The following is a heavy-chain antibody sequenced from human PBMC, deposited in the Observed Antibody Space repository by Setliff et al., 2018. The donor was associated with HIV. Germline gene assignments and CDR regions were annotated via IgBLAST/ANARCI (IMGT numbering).Heavy chain of an antibody. CDR3: AREVAGTEDH. J-gene: IGHJ4*02. V-gene: IGHV4-61*02. CDR1: GGSISSSSYY. CDR2: IYSTGST. Sequence: KSSETLSLTCTVSGGSISSSSYYWSWIRQPAGKGLEWIGRIYSTGSTTYNPSLKSRLTMSVDMSKNQVSLKLKSVTAADTAVYYCAREVAGTEDHWGQGTLVTVSS. D-gene: IGHD6-19*01.